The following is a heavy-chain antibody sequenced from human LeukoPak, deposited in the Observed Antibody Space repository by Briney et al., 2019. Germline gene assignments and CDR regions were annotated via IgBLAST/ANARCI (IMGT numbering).Heavy chain of an antibody. V-gene: IGHV1-46*01. Sequence: GASVKVSCKASGYTFTSYYLHWVRQAPGQGLEWMGIINPSGGSTTYAQKFQGRVSMTSDTSTNTVHMELSSLRSEDTAVYYCARDSRQWLAYYFDYWGQGTLVTVSS. J-gene: IGHJ4*02. CDR3: ARDSRQWLAYYFDY. D-gene: IGHD6-19*01. CDR2: INPSGGST. CDR1: GYTFTSYY.